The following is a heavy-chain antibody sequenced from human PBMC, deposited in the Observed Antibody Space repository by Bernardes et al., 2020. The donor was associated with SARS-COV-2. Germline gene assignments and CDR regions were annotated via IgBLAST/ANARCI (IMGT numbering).Heavy chain of an antibody. CDR2: IFNSENT. CDR3: ARHWDYGGYVPSFDY. D-gene: IGHD4-17*01. J-gene: IGHJ4*02. Sequence: SETLSLTCTVSGGSISSSNYYWGWIRQPPGKGLEWIGAIFNSENTYYNPSLKSRVTISVDTSKNQFSLKLTSVTAADTAVYYCARHWDYGGYVPSFDYWGQGTLVTVSS. V-gene: IGHV4-39*01. CDR1: GGSISSSNYY.